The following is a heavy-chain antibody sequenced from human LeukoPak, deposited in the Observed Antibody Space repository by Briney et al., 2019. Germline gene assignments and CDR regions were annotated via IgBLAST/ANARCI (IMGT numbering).Heavy chain of an antibody. Sequence: ASVKVSCKASGGTFSRYAISWVRQAPGQGLEWMGRIIPIFGTANYAQKFQGRVTITTDASTSTAYMELSSLRSEDTAVYYCARVRYYDSSGYYYFDYWGQGTLVTLSS. CDR1: GGTFSRYA. CDR2: IIPIFGTA. D-gene: IGHD3-22*01. J-gene: IGHJ4*02. V-gene: IGHV1-69*05. CDR3: ARVRYYDSSGYYYFDY.